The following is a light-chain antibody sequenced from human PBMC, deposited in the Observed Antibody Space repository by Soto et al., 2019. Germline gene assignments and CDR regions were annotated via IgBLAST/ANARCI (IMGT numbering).Light chain of an antibody. J-gene: IGLJ3*02. CDR1: SSNIGAGYG. CDR3: QSYDSSLSGWV. V-gene: IGLV1-40*01. CDR2: VSS. Sequence: QSVLTQPPSVSGAPGQRVTISCTGSSSNIGAGYGVHWYQQLPGTAPKLLIYVSSNRPSGVPDRFSGSKSGTSASLAITGLRAEDEADYYCQSYDSSLSGWVFGGGTQLTVL.